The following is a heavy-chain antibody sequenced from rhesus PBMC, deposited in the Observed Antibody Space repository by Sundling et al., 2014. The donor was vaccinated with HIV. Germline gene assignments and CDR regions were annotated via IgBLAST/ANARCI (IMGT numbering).Heavy chain of an antibody. D-gene: IGHD6-25*01. CDR2: IGGNSGSR. J-gene: IGHJ6*01. CDR1: GGAITGYY. Sequence: QVQLQESGPGLVKPSETLALTCAVSGGAITGYYWNWIRQSPGKGLEWIGSIGGNSGSRYYNPSLKSQVTISIDTSKKQFSLKLSSVTAADTAVYFCARTGAALPLLDYYGLVFLGPKGRSSPSRQ. CDR3: ARTGAALPLLDYYGLVF. V-gene: IGHV4-165*02.